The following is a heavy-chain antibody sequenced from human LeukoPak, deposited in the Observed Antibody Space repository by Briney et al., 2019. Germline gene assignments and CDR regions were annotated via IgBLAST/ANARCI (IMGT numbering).Heavy chain of an antibody. D-gene: IGHD1-26*01. CDR3: AREEPSSSFFDY. V-gene: IGHV3-7*01. Sequence: GGSLRLSCAASGFTFSNYWMSWVRQAPGKGLEWVANIKQDGSEKYYVDSVKGRFTISRDNAKNSLYLQMNSLRAEDTAVYYCAREEPSSSFFDYWSQGTLVTVSS. CDR1: GFTFSNYW. J-gene: IGHJ4*02. CDR2: IKQDGSEK.